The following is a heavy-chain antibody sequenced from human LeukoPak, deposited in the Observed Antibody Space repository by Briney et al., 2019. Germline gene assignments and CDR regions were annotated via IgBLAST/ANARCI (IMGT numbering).Heavy chain of an antibody. J-gene: IGHJ4*02. CDR1: GFTFSSSW. CDR3: AKDNRRHYTSGPNPDSLH. D-gene: IGHD6-19*01. Sequence: GGSLRLSCAASGFTFSSSWMSWVRQPPGKGLEWVSGISWNSGSIDYADSVKGRFTISRDNAKNSLYLQMNSLRVEDTAFYYCAKDNRRHYTSGPNPDSLHWGQGALVTVSS. CDR2: ISWNSGSI. V-gene: IGHV3-9*01.